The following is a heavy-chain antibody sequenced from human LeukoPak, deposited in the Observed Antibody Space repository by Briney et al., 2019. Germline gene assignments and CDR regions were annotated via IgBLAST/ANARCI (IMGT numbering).Heavy chain of an antibody. V-gene: IGHV4-34*01. D-gene: IGHD3-22*01. CDR3: ARVQGSYYYGSSSYRYYWYFDL. CDR1: GGSISHYY. Sequence: PSETLSLTCTVSGGSISHYYWSWIRQPPGKGLEWIGEINHSGSTNYNPSLKSRVTISVDTSKNQFSLKLSSVTAADTAVYYCARVQGSYYYGSSSYRYYWYFDLWGRGTLVTVSS. CDR2: INHSGST. J-gene: IGHJ2*01.